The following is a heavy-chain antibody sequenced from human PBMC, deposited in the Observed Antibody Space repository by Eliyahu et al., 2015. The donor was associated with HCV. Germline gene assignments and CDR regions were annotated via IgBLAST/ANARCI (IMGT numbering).Heavy chain of an antibody. Sequence: QLQLQESGPGLVKPSXTLSLTCTVSGGSIYSINYYWGWIRQPPGKGLEWIGTIYYSGATYYNPSLKSRVTISVDTSKNQFSLKLSSVTAADTAVYYCARLDCSGGDCSYITPSHFYGMDVWGQGTTVTVSS. D-gene: IGHD2-15*01. J-gene: IGHJ6*02. V-gene: IGHV4-39*01. CDR3: ARLDCSGGDCSYITPSHFYGMDV. CDR2: IYYSGAT. CDR1: GGSIYSINYY.